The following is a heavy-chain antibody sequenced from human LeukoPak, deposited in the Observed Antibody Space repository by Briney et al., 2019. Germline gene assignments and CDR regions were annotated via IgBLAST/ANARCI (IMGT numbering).Heavy chain of an antibody. V-gene: IGHV1-2*02. Sequence: ASVKVSCKASGYTFTGYYMHWVRQAPGQGLEWMGWINPNSGGTNYAQKFQGRVTMTRDTSISTAYMELSRLRSDDTAVYYCARVDSWSGYFGGMDYWGQGTLVTVSS. CDR2: INPNSGGT. J-gene: IGHJ4*02. CDR1: GYTFTGYY. D-gene: IGHD3-3*01. CDR3: ARVDSWSGYFGGMDY.